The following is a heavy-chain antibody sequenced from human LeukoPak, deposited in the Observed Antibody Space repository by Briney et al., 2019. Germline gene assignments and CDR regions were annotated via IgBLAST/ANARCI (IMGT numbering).Heavy chain of an antibody. D-gene: IGHD6-25*01. CDR3: AKSGGYGLIDY. J-gene: IGHJ4*01. V-gene: IGHV4-59*05. CDR2: IYSSGST. CDR1: GGSFSGYY. Sequence: SETLSLTCAVYGGSFSGYYWGWIRQPPGKGLEWIGSIYSSGSTYYNSSLKSRVTISIDTSKNQVSLKMSSVTAADTAVYYCAKSGGYGLIDYWGQGTLVTVSS.